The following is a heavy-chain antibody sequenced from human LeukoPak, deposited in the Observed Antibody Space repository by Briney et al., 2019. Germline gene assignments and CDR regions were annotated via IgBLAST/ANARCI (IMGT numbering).Heavy chain of an antibody. CDR1: GFTFSSYW. J-gene: IGHJ2*01. CDR3: AKGDSSGWRYWYFDL. CDR2: ISGSGGST. V-gene: IGHV3-23*01. D-gene: IGHD6-19*01. Sequence: GGSLRLSCAVSGFTFSSYWMSWVRQAPGKGLEWVSAISGSGGSTYYADSVKGRFTISRDNSKNTLYLQMNSLRAEDTAVYYCAKGDSSGWRYWYFDLWGRGTLVTVSS.